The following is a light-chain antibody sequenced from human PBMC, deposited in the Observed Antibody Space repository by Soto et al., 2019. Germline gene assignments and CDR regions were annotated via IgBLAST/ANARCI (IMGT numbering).Light chain of an antibody. V-gene: IGLV2-8*01. CDR3: SSYAGSKTL. CDR2: EVS. CDR1: SSDVGGYNY. Sequence: QSALTQPPSASGSPGQSVTISFTGTSSDVGGYNYVSWYQQHPGKAPKLMIYEVSNRPSGVPDRFSGSKSGNTASLTVSGLQAEDEADYYCSSYAGSKTLFGGGTKVTVL. J-gene: IGLJ2*01.